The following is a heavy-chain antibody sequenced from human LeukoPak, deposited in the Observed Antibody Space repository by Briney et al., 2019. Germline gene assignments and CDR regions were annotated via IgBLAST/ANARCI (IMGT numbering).Heavy chain of an antibody. V-gene: IGHV4-61*02. D-gene: IGHD7-27*01. Sequence: NPSETLSLTCTVSGGSISSGSYYWSWIRQPAGKGLEWIGRIYTSGSTNYNPSLKSRVTISVDTSKNQFSLKLSSVTAADTAVYYCARGPLGTNWFDPWGQGALVTVSS. CDR1: GGSISSGSYY. J-gene: IGHJ5*02. CDR3: ARGPLGTNWFDP. CDR2: IYTSGST.